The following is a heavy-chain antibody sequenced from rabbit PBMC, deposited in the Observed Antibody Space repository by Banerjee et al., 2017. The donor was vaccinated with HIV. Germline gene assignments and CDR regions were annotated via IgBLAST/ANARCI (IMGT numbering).Heavy chain of an antibody. Sequence: SGFSFSSTYYMCWVRQAPGKGLEWIGCISAGCSGTTYFASWAKGRFTISKTSSTTVTLQMTSLTAADMATYFCARDLAGVIGWNFGLWGPGTLVTVS. CDR2: ISAGCSGTT. CDR1: GFSFSSTYY. D-gene: IGHD4-1*01. V-gene: IGHV1S40*01. CDR3: ARDLAGVIGWNFGL. J-gene: IGHJ6*01.